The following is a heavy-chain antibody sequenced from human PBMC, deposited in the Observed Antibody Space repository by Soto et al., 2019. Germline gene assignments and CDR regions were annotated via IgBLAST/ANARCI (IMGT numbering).Heavy chain of an antibody. V-gene: IGHV3-11*06. CDR1: GFTFSDYY. J-gene: IGHJ4*02. CDR3: AKNDSSGFRN. D-gene: IGHD6-19*01. Sequence: GGSLRLSCAASGFTFSDYYMNWIRQAPGKGLEWVSYISRSSDYTNYADSVKGRFTISRDNAKNSLYPQMSSLRAEDTAVYYCAKNDSSGFRNWGQGTLVTVSS. CDR2: ISRSSDYT.